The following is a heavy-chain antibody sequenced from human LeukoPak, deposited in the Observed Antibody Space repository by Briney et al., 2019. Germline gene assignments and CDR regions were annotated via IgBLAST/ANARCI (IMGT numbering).Heavy chain of an antibody. Sequence: GGSLRLSCAASGFTFSSYSMNWVRQAPGKGLEWVSSISGSNSYIYYADSMKGRFTISRDNSKNTLYLQMNSLRAEDTAVYYCAKDSGSGWYKFDYWGQGTLVTVSS. J-gene: IGHJ4*02. CDR1: GFTFSSYS. CDR3: AKDSGSGWYKFDY. V-gene: IGHV3-21*01. D-gene: IGHD6-19*01. CDR2: ISGSNSYI.